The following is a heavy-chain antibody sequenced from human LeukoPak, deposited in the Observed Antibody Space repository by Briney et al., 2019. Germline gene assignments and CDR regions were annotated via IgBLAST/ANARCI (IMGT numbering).Heavy chain of an antibody. CDR3: ARSTLYSSGWDV. J-gene: IGHJ6*04. CDR2: ISYDGSNK. V-gene: IGHV3-30*03. D-gene: IGHD6-19*01. Sequence: PGGSLRLSCAASGFTFSDYYMSWIRQAPGEGLEWVAVISYDGSNKYYADSVKGRFTISRDNSKNTLYLQMNSLRAEDTAVYYCARSTLYSSGWDVWGKGTTVTVSS. CDR1: GFTFSDYY.